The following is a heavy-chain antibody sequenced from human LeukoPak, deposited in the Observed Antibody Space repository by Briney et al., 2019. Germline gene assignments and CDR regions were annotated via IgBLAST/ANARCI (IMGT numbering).Heavy chain of an antibody. J-gene: IGHJ6*02. D-gene: IGHD3-22*01. CDR2: ITWNRDII. CDR1: GFTFDDYA. V-gene: IGHV3-9*01. Sequence: GRSLRLSCTVSGFTFDDYAMHWVRHTPGKGLEWVAGITWNRDIIGYGDSVKGRFTISRDNVKNVLYLQMNSLGPEDTALYYCAKDLSSAITSALVLDVWGQGTTVIVS. CDR3: AKDLSSAITSALVLDV.